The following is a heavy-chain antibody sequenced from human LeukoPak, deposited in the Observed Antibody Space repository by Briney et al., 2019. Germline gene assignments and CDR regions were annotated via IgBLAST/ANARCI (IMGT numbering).Heavy chain of an antibody. Sequence: PSETLSLTCAVSGYSISSGYYWGWIRQPPGKGLEWIGSIYHSGSTYCNPSLKSRVTISVDTSKNQFSLKLSSVTAADTAVYYCASTSSSSSSQFDYWGQGTLVTVSS. D-gene: IGHD6-6*01. V-gene: IGHV4-38-2*01. J-gene: IGHJ4*02. CDR3: ASTSSSSSSQFDY. CDR2: IYHSGST. CDR1: GYSISSGYY.